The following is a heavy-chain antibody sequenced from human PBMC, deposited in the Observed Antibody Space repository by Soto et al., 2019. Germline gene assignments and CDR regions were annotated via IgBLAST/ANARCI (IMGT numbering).Heavy chain of an antibody. CDR1: GFTFSNYW. CDR2: IDHDGPT. CDR3: VRDSHGDY. J-gene: IGHJ4*01. Sequence: EVQLVESGGGLVQPGGSLRLXCAGSGFTFSNYWMHWVRQAPGKGLEWVSRIDHDGPTDYADSVRGRFTXSXXXXXNTLYLQMNSLRPEDTAVYYCVRDSHGDYWGXXTLVTVSS. V-gene: IGHV3-74*01.